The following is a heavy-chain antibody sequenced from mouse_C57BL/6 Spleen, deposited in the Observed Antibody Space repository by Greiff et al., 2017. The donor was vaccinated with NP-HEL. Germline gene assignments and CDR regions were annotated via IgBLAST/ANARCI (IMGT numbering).Heavy chain of an antibody. CDR2: IDPANGNT. D-gene: IGHD2-5*01. J-gene: IGHJ4*01. V-gene: IGHV14-3*01. Sequence: VHLKQSVAELVRPGASVKLSCTASGFNIKNSYMHWVKQRPEQGLEWIGRIDPANGNTKYDQKFKGKATITADTSSSTAYLQLSSLTSEDSSIYYCAATYYSNYYAMDYWGQGTSVTVSS. CDR3: AATYYSNYYAMDY. CDR1: GFNIKNSY.